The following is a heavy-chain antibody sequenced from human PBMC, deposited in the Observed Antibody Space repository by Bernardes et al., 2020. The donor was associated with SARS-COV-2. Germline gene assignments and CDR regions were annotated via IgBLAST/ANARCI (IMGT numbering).Heavy chain of an antibody. CDR3: ARDGRISVPGTDYFDF. J-gene: IGHJ4*02. Sequence: SETLSLTCDVSDDAISSGSLYCSGIRQPAGQGLEWVGCISAFGSTHYNPSLKSRVTMSVHTSKNQFSLKQTSVTAADTAVYYCARDGRISVPGTDYFDFWGQGILVTVSS. D-gene: IGHD6-19*01. V-gene: IGHV4-61*02. CDR1: DDAISSGSLY. CDR2: ISAFGST.